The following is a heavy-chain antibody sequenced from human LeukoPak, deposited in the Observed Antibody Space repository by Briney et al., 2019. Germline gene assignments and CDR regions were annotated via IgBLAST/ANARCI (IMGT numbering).Heavy chain of an antibody. V-gene: IGHV1-18*01. J-gene: IGHJ4*02. D-gene: IGHD2-15*01. Sequence: SVKVSCKASGNMFNAYGISWVRQAPGQGLERMGWISSYNGNTNYPQKFQGRVTVTTDTSTTTAYMELTSLTSDDTAMYYCAREVILNAAYCSYCNSGQFFDHWGQGTLVTVSS. CDR2: ISSYNGNT. CDR1: GNMFNAYG. CDR3: AREVILNAAYCSYCNSGQFFDH.